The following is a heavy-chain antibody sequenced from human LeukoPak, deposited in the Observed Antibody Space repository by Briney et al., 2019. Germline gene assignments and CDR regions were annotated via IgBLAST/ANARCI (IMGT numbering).Heavy chain of an antibody. CDR2: ISYDGSNK. CDR1: GFTFSSYG. Sequence: PGGSLRLSCAASGFTFSSYGMHWVRQAPGKGLEWVAVISYDGSNKYYADSVRGRFTISRDNSKNTLYLQMNSLRAEDTAVYYCAEYGSGSSHGLFDYWGQGTLVTVSS. V-gene: IGHV3-30*18. J-gene: IGHJ4*02. CDR3: AEYGSGSSHGLFDY. D-gene: IGHD3-10*01.